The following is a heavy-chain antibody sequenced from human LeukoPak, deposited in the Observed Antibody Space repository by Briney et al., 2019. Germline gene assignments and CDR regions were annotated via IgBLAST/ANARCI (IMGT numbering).Heavy chain of an antibody. CDR2: ISGSGNAT. CDR1: GFTFSRYA. J-gene: IGHJ4*02. Sequence: PGGSLRHSCAASGFTFSRYAMSWVRQAPGKGLEWVSAISGSGNATYYADSAKGRFTISRDNSKNTLYLQMNSLRAEDTAVYYCVKDPPITMVRGVIIDFDYWGQGTLVTVSS. V-gene: IGHV3-23*01. D-gene: IGHD3-10*01. CDR3: VKDPPITMVRGVIIDFDY.